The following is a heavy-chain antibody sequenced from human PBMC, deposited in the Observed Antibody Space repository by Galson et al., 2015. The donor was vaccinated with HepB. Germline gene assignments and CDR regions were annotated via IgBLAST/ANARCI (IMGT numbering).Heavy chain of an antibody. D-gene: IGHD7-27*01. J-gene: IGHJ4*02. CDR1: GYTFTNYG. Sequence: SVKVSCKASGYTFTNYGISWVRQAPGQGLKWMGWISAYNGNTHYAQKLQGRVTMTTDTSTSTAYMELRSLRSDDTAVFYWARGDWGWGGFDDWGQGTLVTVSA. V-gene: IGHV1-18*01. CDR3: ARGDWGWGGFDD. CDR2: ISAYNGNT.